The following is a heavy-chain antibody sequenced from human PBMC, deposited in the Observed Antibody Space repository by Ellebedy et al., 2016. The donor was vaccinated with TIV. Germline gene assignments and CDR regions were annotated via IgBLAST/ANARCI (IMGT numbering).Heavy chain of an antibody. J-gene: IGHJ4*02. CDR1: GFTFSNYV. CDR3: ARGGMSTYYFDS. D-gene: IGHD1-1*01. CDR2: ITPSGSGT. V-gene: IGHV3-23*01. Sequence: GESLKISXTASGFTFSNYVMIWVRQAPGRGLEWVSAITPSGSGTYYADSLKGRFTSSRDNSKNTLYLQMNSLRAEDTALYFCARGGMSTYYFDSWGQGTLVTVSS.